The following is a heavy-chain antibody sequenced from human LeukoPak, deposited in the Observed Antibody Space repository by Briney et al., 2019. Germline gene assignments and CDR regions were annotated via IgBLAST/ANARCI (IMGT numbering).Heavy chain of an antibody. J-gene: IGHJ4*02. CDR3: SRDPRHSDY. V-gene: IGHV3-11*01. CDR1: GFTFSDSC. Sequence: PGGSLRLSCAASGFTFSDSCMTWIRQAPGKGLELLSYISGSSSDVNYIDSVRGRFTISRDNAKNSLYLHMNSLTVEDTAVYYCSRDPRHSDYWGQGTLVTVSS. CDR2: ISGSSSDV.